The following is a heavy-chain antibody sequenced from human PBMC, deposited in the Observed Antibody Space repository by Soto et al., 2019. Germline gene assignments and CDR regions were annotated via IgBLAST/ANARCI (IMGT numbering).Heavy chain of an antibody. Sequence: EVQLLESGGGLVQPGGSLRLSCTASGFTFSNYALSWVRQSPGQGLEWVSAIDGSRRSAYYADSVKGRFTMSRDNSKNILYLQMNNLRAEDTAVYYCANDLVEGVPYCGQGTLVTVSS. D-gene: IGHD1-26*01. J-gene: IGHJ4*02. V-gene: IGHV3-23*01. CDR2: IDGSRRSA. CDR3: ANDLVEGVPY. CDR1: GFTFSNYA.